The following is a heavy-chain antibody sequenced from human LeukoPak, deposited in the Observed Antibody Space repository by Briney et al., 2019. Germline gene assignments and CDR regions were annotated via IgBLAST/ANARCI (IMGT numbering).Heavy chain of an antibody. Sequence: GASVKVSCKASGYTFTGYYMHWVRQAPGQGLEWMGWINPNSGGTNYAQKFQGRVTMTRDTSISTAYMELSRLRSDDTAVYYCARGPQGYCSSTSCYKSRNWFDPWGQGTLVTVSS. J-gene: IGHJ5*02. CDR3: ARGPQGYCSSTSCYKSRNWFDP. D-gene: IGHD2-2*02. CDR1: GYTFTGYY. V-gene: IGHV1-2*02. CDR2: INPNSGGT.